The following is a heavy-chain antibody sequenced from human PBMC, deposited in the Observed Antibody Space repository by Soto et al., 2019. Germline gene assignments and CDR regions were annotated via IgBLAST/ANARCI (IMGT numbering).Heavy chain of an antibody. CDR1: ESTVSRDW. CDR3: SGGVGDAF. J-gene: IGHJ4*02. CDR2: TNQDGSQK. D-gene: IGHD1-26*01. Sequence: EVHLVESGGGLVQTGGSLRLSCVISESTVSRDWMNWVRQAPGKGLEWVAHTNQDGSQKYYVDSVKGRFTISRDNAKKSLYLQMNSLRAGDTAMYYCSGGVGDAFWGQGTLVTVSS. V-gene: IGHV3-7*01.